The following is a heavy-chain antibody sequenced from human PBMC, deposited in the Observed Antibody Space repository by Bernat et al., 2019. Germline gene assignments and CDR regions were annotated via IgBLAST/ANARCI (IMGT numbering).Heavy chain of an antibody. V-gene: IGHV1-18*01. CDR1: GYTFTSYG. CDR2: ISAYNGNT. D-gene: IGHD3-10*01. CDR3: ARRFGGVVLLWFGELWDYYGMDV. Sequence: QVQLVQSGAEVKKPGASVKVSCKASGYTFTSYGISWVRQAPGQGLEWMGWISAYNGNTNYAQKLQGRVTMTTDTSTSTAYMELRSLRSDDTAVYYCARRFGGVVLLWFGELWDYYGMDVWGQGTTVTVS. J-gene: IGHJ6*02.